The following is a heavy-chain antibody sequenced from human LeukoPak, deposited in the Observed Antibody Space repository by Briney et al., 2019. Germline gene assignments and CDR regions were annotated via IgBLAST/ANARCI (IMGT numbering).Heavy chain of an antibody. CDR1: GCTFTSYG. V-gene: IGHV1-18*01. CDR2: ISAYNGNT. D-gene: IGHD3-10*01. CDR3: ARALLTNYGSGSYYGFDY. Sequence: ASVKVSCKASGCTFTSYGISRVRQAPGQGLEWMGWISAYNGNTNYAQKLQGRVTMTTDTSTSTAYMELRSLRSDDTAVYYCARALLTNYGSGSYYGFDYWGQGTLVTVSS. J-gene: IGHJ4*02.